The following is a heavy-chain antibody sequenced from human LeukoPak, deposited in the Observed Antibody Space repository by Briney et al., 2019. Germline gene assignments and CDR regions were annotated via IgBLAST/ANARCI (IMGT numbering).Heavy chain of an antibody. CDR3: ARGYNYGHDY. CDR2: VISHSGGT. D-gene: IGHD5-18*01. Sequence: ASVKVSCKSSGYTFTGYYIHWVRQAPGQGLEWMGRVISHSGGTNYAPRFQGRVTMTRDTSTSTAYMELSRLKSDDTAVYYCARGYNYGHDYWGQGTLVTVSS. V-gene: IGHV1-2*06. J-gene: IGHJ4*02. CDR1: GYTFTGYY.